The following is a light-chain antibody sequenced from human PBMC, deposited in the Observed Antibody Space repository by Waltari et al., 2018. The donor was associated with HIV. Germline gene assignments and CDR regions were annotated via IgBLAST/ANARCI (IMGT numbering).Light chain of an antibody. Sequence: QSALTQPASVSGSLGQSITMSCSDVGSYNLVSWYQQYPGKAPKLIIYEVSKRPPGVSERFSGSKSGNTASLTISGLQAEDEADYYCCSYAGSVVFGGGAKLTVL. CDR2: EVS. J-gene: IGLJ2*01. CDR1: DVGSYNL. V-gene: IGLV2-23*02. CDR3: CSYAGSVV.